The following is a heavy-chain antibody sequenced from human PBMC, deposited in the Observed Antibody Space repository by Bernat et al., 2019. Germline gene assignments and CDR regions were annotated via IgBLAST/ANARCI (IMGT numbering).Heavy chain of an antibody. CDR3: AKDRSESGSYYGQGAFDI. J-gene: IGHJ3*02. V-gene: IGHV3-23*01. CDR1: GFTFSSYA. D-gene: IGHD1-26*01. CDR2: ISGSGGST. Sequence: EVQLLESGGGLVQPGGSLRLSCAASGFTFSSYAMSWVRQAPGKGLEWVSAISGSGGSTYYADSVKGRFTISRDNSKNTLYLQMNSLRAEDTAVYYCAKDRSESGSYYGQGAFDIWGQGTMVTVSS.